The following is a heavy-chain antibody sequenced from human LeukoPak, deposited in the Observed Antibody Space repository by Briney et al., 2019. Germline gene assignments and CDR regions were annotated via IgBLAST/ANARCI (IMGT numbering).Heavy chain of an antibody. Sequence: PSETLSLTCTVSGGSSSVTTYYWTWIRQPPGKGLEWIASIYFSETKYNPSLKSRVTISGDTSKNQFSLKLSSVTAADTAVYYCASPSKLVISRGGFDIWGQGTVVTVSA. CDR3: ASPSKLVISRGGFDI. V-gene: IGHV4-39*01. J-gene: IGHJ3*02. CDR1: GGSSSVTTYY. D-gene: IGHD3-22*01. CDR2: IYFSET.